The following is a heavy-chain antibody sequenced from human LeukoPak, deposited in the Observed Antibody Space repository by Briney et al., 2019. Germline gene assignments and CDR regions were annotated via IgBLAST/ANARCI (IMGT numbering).Heavy chain of an antibody. CDR1: GFTFSNYW. J-gene: IGHJ4*02. CDR2: INNDGSII. CDR3: ATDRSSIAARPH. Sequence: GRSLRLSCAASGFTFSNYWMHWVRQAPGKGLVWVSRINNDGSIINYADSVKGRLTISRDNAKNTLYLQMNSLRAEDTAVYYCATDRSSIAARPHWGQGTLVTVSS. V-gene: IGHV3-74*01. D-gene: IGHD6-6*01.